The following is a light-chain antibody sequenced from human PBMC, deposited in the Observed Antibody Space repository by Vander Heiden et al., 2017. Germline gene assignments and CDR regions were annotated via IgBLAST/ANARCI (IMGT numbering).Light chain of an antibody. V-gene: IGKV3-20*01. CDR1: QRVSTNY. Sequence: SVLTQSPGTLSLSPGERATLSCRASQRVSTNYLAWYQHRPGQTPRLLIYGAFNRAAGTPDRFSGSVSGTDFTLTIGRLEPEDFAVYYCQQYGSSPRTFGLGTKVEIK. J-gene: IGKJ1*01. CDR2: GAF. CDR3: QQYGSSPRT.